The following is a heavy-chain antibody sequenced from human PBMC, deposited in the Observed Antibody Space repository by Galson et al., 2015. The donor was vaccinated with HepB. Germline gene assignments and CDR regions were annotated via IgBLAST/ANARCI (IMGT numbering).Heavy chain of an antibody. CDR1: GFTFSSYT. V-gene: IGHV3-48*02. D-gene: IGHD3-10*01. J-gene: IGHJ2*01. CDR2: ISSTGTTM. Sequence: SLRLSCAASGFTFSSYTMNWVRQAPGKGLESVSYISSTGTTMYYADSAKGRFTISRDNAQNSLYLQMKSLRDEDTAVYYCARVYFGSGRSSASWYFDLWGRCALVTVPS. CDR3: ARVYFGSGRSSASWYFDL.